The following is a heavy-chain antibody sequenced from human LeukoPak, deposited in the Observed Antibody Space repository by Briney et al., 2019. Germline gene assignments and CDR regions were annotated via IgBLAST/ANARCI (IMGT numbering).Heavy chain of an antibody. Sequence: PGGSLRLSCAASGFTFSTYWMHWVRQAPGKGLVWVSRINTDGSSTSYADSVKGRFTISRDNAKNTLYLQMNSLRAEDTAVYYCARDKYCSSTSCLRGWFDPWGQGTLVTVSS. D-gene: IGHD2-2*01. CDR2: INTDGSST. CDR3: ARDKYCSSTSCLRGWFDP. J-gene: IGHJ5*02. CDR1: GFTFSTYW. V-gene: IGHV3-74*01.